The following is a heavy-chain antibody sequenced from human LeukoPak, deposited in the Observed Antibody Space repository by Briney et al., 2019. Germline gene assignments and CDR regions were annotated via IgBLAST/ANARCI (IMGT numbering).Heavy chain of an antibody. J-gene: IGHJ3*02. D-gene: IGHD2-2*01. V-gene: IGHV1-69*13. CDR1: GGTFSSYA. CDR2: IIPIFGTA. Sequence: SVKVSCKASGGTFSSYAISWVRQAPGQGLEWMGGIIPIFGTANYAQKFQGRVTITADESTSTAHMELSSLRSEDTAVYYCARVDKADCSSTSCPFDIWGQGTMVTVSS. CDR3: ARVDKADCSSTSCPFDI.